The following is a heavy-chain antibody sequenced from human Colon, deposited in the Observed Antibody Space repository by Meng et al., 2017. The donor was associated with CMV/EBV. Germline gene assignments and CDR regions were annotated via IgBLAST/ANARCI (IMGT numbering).Heavy chain of an antibody. D-gene: IGHD2-2*02. J-gene: IGHJ6*02. CDR3: ARGDCSSTSCYTFRYYYYYYGMDV. V-gene: IGHV3-74*01. CDR1: GFIFSDYW. CDR2: VNREGSNT. Sequence: GGSLRLSCATSGFIFSDYWMHWVRQVPGKGLVWVSSVNREGSNTNYADSVKGRFTISRDNARNTLYLQMNSLRAEDTAVYYCARGDCSSTSCYTFRYYYYYYGMDVWGQGTTVTVSS.